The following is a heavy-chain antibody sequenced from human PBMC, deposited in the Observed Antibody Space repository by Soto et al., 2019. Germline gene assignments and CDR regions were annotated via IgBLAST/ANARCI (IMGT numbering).Heavy chain of an antibody. CDR3: AKVTRYCSSTSCYYYFDY. V-gene: IGHV3-30*18. J-gene: IGHJ4*02. CDR1: GFTFSSYG. CDR2: ISYDGSNK. Sequence: VQLLESGGGLVQPGGSLRLSCAASGFTFSSYGMHWVRQAPGKGLEWVAVISYDGSNKYYADSVKGRFTISRDNSKNTLYLQMNSLRAEDTAVYYCAKVTRYCSSTSCYYYFDYWGQGTLVTVSS. D-gene: IGHD2-2*01.